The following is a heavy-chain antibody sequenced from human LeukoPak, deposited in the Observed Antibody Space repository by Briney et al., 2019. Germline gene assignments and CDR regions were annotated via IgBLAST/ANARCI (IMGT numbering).Heavy chain of an antibody. CDR2: INPNSGGT. CDR1: GYTFIAYY. J-gene: IGHJ4*02. CDR3: ARDPGYSSPRGDY. D-gene: IGHD5-18*01. Sequence: ASVKVSCKTSGYTFIAYYIHWVRQAPGQGLEWMGWINPNSGGTHYAQKFQGRVTMTRDTSISTAYMELSRLRSDDTAVYYCARDPGYSSPRGDYWGQGTLVTVSS. V-gene: IGHV1-2*02.